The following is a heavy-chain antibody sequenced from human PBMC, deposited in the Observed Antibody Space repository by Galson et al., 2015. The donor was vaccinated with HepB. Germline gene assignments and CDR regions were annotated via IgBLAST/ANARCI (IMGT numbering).Heavy chain of an antibody. Sequence: SLRLSCAASGFSFSSYSMNWVRQAPGKGLEWISYISSGSSTTYYADSVKDRFTISRDNGKNSLYLQMNSLRAEDTAVYYCARDLSGAARYFDYWGQGTLVTVSS. CDR1: GFSFSSYS. J-gene: IGHJ4*02. V-gene: IGHV3-48*01. CDR3: ARDLSGAARYFDY. D-gene: IGHD6-6*01. CDR2: ISSGSSTT.